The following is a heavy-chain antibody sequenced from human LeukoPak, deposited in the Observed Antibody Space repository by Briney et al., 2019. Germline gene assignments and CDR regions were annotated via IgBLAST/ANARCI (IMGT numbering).Heavy chain of an antibody. Sequence: GGSLRLSCAASGFTFSSYSMNWVRQAPGKGLEWVSYISSSSSTIYYADSVKGRFTISRDNAKNSLYLQMNSLRAEDTAVYYCARDQAQYASGSSFTEWGQGTLVTVSS. CDR2: ISSSSSTI. D-gene: IGHD3-10*01. CDR1: GFTFSSYS. J-gene: IGHJ4*02. CDR3: ARDQAQYASGSSFTE. V-gene: IGHV3-48*01.